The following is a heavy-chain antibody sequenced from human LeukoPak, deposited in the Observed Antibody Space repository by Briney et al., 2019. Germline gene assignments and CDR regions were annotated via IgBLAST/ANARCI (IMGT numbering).Heavy chain of an antibody. CDR3: AREIFRGYYDSSGYYLGKYYFDY. V-gene: IGHV6-1*01. Sequence: SQTLSLTCAISGDSVSSNSAAWNWIRQSPSRGLEWLGRTYYRSKWYNDYAVSVKSRITNNPDTSKNQFSLQLNSVTPEDTAVYYCAREIFRGYYDSSGYYLGKYYFDYWGQGTLVTVSS. CDR1: GDSVSSNSAA. D-gene: IGHD3-22*01. CDR2: TYYRSKWYN. J-gene: IGHJ4*02.